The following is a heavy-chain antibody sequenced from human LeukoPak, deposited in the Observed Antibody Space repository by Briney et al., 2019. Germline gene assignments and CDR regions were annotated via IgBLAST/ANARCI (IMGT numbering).Heavy chain of an antibody. CDR2: ISSSSSYI. CDR1: GFTFSSYR. Sequence: GGSLRLSCAASGFTFSSYRMNWVRQAPGKRLEWVSSISSSSSYIYYADSVKGRFTISRDNAKNSLYLQMSSLRAEDTAVYYCATESVELATIPLGYWGQGTLVTVSS. V-gene: IGHV3-21*01. J-gene: IGHJ4*02. D-gene: IGHD5-24*01. CDR3: ATESVELATIPLGY.